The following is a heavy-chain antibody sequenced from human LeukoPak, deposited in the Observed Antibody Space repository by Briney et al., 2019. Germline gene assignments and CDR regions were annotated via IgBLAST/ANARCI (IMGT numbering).Heavy chain of an antibody. D-gene: IGHD6-13*01. J-gene: IGHJ4*02. CDR3: AKGGSSWSEIDY. CDR1: GFTFSSYE. V-gene: IGHV3-23*01. Sequence: PGGSLRLSCAASGFTFSSYEMNWVRQAPGKGLEWVSGISGSGGLTYYADSVKGQFTISRDNSKNTLHLQMNSLRADDTAVYYCAKGGSSWSEIDYWGQGTLVTVSS. CDR2: ISGSGGLT.